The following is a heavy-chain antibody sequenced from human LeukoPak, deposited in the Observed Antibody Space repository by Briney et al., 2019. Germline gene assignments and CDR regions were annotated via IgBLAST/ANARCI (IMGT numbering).Heavy chain of an antibody. CDR2: IGADGSSE. V-gene: IGHV3-11*01. D-gene: IGHD5-12*01. CDR3: ARAGTYSGYKVFDN. Sequence: GGSLRLSCAASRFIFSNYYMSWICQTPGKGREWIAIIGADGSSEYYADSAKGRFTISRDNARNSLFLQMNSLRVEDTAVYFCARAGTYSGYKVFDNWGQGTLVTVS. CDR1: RFIFSNYY. J-gene: IGHJ5*02.